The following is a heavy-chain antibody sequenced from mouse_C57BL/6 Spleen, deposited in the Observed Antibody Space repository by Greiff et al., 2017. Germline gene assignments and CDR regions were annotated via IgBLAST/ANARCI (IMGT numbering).Heavy chain of an antibody. Sequence: EVQLQQSGAELVRPGASVKLSCTASGFNIKDDYMHWVKQRPEQGLEWIGWIDPENGDTEYASKFQGKATIPADTSSNTAYLQLSSLTSEDTAVYYCTTRQLRLRGYWGQGTTLTVSS. D-gene: IGHD3-2*02. V-gene: IGHV14-4*01. CDR2: IDPENGDT. CDR1: GFNIKDDY. J-gene: IGHJ2*01. CDR3: TTRQLRLRGY.